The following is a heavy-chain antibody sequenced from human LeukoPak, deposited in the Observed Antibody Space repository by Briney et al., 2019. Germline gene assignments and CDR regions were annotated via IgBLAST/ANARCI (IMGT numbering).Heavy chain of an antibody. Sequence: CVPTLGRPPLTLRQSCAFGGFAVSSGGVGVGWIRQPPGKALEWLALIYWDDDKRYSPSLKSRLTITKDTSKNQVVLTMTNMDPVDTATYSCAHSYYSGSGSYSYYFDYWGQGTLVTVSS. D-gene: IGHD3-10*01. CDR3: AHSYYSGSGSYSYYFDY. J-gene: IGHJ4*02. CDR2: IYWDDDK. V-gene: IGHV2-5*02. CDR1: GFAVSSGGVG.